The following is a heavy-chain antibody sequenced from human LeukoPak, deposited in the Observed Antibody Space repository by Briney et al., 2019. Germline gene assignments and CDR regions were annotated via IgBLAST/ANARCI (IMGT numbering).Heavy chain of an antibody. CDR3: ARLYSSSVNF. CDR1: GFTFSSDT. V-gene: IGHV3-21*01. J-gene: IGHJ4*02. CDR2: ISSGSDFI. D-gene: IGHD6-13*01. Sequence: GGSLRLSCATSGFTFSSDTMNWVRQAPGKGLEWVSSISSGSDFIYYADSVKGRFTTSRDNAKNSLSLQMNSLRADDTAVYYCARLYSSSVNFWGQGTMVTVSS.